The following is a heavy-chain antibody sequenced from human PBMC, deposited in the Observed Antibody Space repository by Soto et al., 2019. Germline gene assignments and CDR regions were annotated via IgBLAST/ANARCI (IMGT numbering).Heavy chain of an antibody. J-gene: IGHJ4*02. Sequence: GGSLRLSCAASGFNFRSYGMSWVRQAPGKGLEWVAVISDDGTNKDYADSVKGRFTISRDNSKNTLYLRMNSLRAEDTAVYYCANDTMPLPDSYTAMVSGHRLDYWAQGTLVTVS. V-gene: IGHV3-30*18. CDR2: ISDDGTNK. CDR3: ANDTMPLPDSYTAMVSGHRLDY. CDR1: GFNFRSYG. D-gene: IGHD5-18*01.